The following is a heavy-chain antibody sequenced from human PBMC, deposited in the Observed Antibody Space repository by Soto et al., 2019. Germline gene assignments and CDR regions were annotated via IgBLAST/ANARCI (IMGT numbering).Heavy chain of an antibody. J-gene: IGHJ5*02. CDR3: VKDFGSGYLQLGADL. Sequence: GGSLRLSCRASGFAFSSRGMHWVRQAPGKGLEWVALISYDGRNEKYAESLKGRFTISRDNSESTLYLQMNGLRPEDAAVYYCVKDFGSGYLQLGADLWGQGTQVTVSS. CDR1: GFAFSSRG. D-gene: IGHD2-15*01. V-gene: IGHV3-30*18. CDR2: ISYDGRNE.